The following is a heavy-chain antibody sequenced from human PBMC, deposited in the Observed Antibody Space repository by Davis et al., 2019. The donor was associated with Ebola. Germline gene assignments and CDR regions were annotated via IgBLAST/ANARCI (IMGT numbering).Heavy chain of an antibody. CDR1: GGSFSGYY. CDR3: ARGCRSLGKDAFDI. J-gene: IGHJ3*02. V-gene: IGHV4-34*01. Sequence: SETLSLTCAVYGGSFSGYYWSWIRQPPGKGLEWIGEINRSGSTNYNPSLKTRVTISVDTSKNQFSLKLSSVTAADTAVYYCARGCRSLGKDAFDIWGQGTMVTVSS. CDR2: INRSGST. D-gene: IGHD7-27*01.